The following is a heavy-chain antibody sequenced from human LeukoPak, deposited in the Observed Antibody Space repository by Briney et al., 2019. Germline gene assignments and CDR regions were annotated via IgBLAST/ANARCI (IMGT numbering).Heavy chain of an antibody. CDR1: GGSISSNAYY. CDR3: ARDPSGYFNY. Sequence: PSETLSLTCTVSGGSISSNAYYWGWIRQPPGKGLEWIGYRHYSGSTNYNPSLKSRVTISVDTSKNQFSLKLSSVTAADTAVYYCARDPSGYFNYWGQGTLATVSS. J-gene: IGHJ4*02. D-gene: IGHD3-22*01. V-gene: IGHV4-61*08. CDR2: RHYSGST.